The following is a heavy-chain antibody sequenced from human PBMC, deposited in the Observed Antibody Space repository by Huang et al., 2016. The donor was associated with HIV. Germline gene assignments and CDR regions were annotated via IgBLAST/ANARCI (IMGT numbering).Heavy chain of an antibody. CDR1: GFTFSNYW. CDR2: IKQDGSET. CDR3: ASQPGP. J-gene: IGHJ5*02. V-gene: IGHV3-7*01. Sequence: EVQLVESGGGLVQPGGSLRLSCAASGFTFSNYWMSWVRQAPGKWVEWVANIKQDGSETYYVDSVKGRFTSSRDNAKNSLYLQMNSLRAEDTAVYYCASQPGPWGQGTLVTVSS.